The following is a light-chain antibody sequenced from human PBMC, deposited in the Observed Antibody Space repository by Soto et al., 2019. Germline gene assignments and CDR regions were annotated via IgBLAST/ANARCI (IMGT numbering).Light chain of an antibody. Sequence: DIQMTQSPSSLSASVGDGVTISCRASQSINSCLNWYQQKPGKAPKLLIYGASNLQSGVPSRFSGSESGADLILTISSLQPEDFATYYCQQIYVAPVTFGQGTKVEIK. J-gene: IGKJ1*01. V-gene: IGKV1-39*01. CDR3: QQIYVAPVT. CDR2: GAS. CDR1: QSINSC.